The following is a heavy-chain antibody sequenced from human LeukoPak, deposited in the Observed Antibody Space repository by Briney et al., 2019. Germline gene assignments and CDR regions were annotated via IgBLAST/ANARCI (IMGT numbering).Heavy chain of an antibody. CDR2: ISGSGGST. Sequence: GGSLRLSCAVSGFTFSSYAMSWVREAPGEGLEWVSAISGSGGSTYYADSVKGRFTISRDNSKNTLYLQMNSLRAEDTAVYYCAKDSGDYTFDYWGQGTLVTVSS. D-gene: IGHD2-21*02. CDR1: GFTFSSYA. J-gene: IGHJ4*02. V-gene: IGHV3-23*01. CDR3: AKDSGDYTFDY.